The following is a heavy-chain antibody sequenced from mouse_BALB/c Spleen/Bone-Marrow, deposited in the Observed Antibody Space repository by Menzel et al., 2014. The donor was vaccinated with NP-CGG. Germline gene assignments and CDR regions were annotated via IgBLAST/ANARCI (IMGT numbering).Heavy chain of an antibody. V-gene: IGHV4-1*02. CDR3: ARPGYYGYQDV. CDR1: GFDFSGYW. CDR2: INPDSSTI. Sequence: EVKLEESGGGLVQPGGSLKLSCAASGFDFSGYWMTWVRQAPGKGLEWIGEINPDSSTINYTPSLKDKFIISRDNAKNALSLQMSKVRSEDTALYYCARPGYYGYQDVWGAGTTVTVSS. D-gene: IGHD1-2*01. J-gene: IGHJ1*01.